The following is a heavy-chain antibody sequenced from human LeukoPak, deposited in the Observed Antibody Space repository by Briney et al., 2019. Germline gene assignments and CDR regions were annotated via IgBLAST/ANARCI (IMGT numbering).Heavy chain of an antibody. V-gene: IGHV3-48*01. Sequence: QPGGSLRLSCAASGFTFSSYSMNWVRQAPGKGLEWVSYISSSSSTIYYADSVKGRFTISRDNAKNSLYLQMNSLRAEDTAVYYCAREGNWNYGGAAFDIWGQGTMVTVSS. D-gene: IGHD1-7*01. J-gene: IGHJ3*02. CDR2: ISSSSSTI. CDR1: GFTFSSYS. CDR3: AREGNWNYGGAAFDI.